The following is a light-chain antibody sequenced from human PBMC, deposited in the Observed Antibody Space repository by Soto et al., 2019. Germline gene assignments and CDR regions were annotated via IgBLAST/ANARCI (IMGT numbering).Light chain of an antibody. CDR2: TAS. J-gene: IGKJ1*01. CDR3: QQHESYPRT. CDR1: QSINTW. Sequence: DIQMTQSPSTLSASVGDRVTITCRASQSINTWLAWYQQKPGKAPRLLIYTASSLESGDPSRFSGSGSGTEFTLTISSLQPDDFATYYCQQHESYPRTFGQGTKVEIK. V-gene: IGKV1-5*03.